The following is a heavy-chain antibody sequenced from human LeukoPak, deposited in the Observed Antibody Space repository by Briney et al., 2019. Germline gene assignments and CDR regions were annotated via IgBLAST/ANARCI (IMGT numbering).Heavy chain of an antibody. D-gene: IGHD6-13*01. J-gene: IGHJ5*02. CDR1: GYTFTGYY. Sequence: SVKVSCKASGYTFTGYYMHWVRQAPGQGLEWMGGIIPIFGTANYAQKFQGRVTITADKSTSTAYMELSSLRSEDTAVYYCARGRPTTSIAAAGVNWFDPWGQGTLVTVSS. V-gene: IGHV1-69*06. CDR2: IIPIFGTA. CDR3: ARGRPTTSIAAAGVNWFDP.